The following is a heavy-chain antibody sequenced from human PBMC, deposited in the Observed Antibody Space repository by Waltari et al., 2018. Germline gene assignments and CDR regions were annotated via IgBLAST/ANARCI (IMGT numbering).Heavy chain of an antibody. D-gene: IGHD2-2*01. CDR2: TYHSGAPTREGVGWNWGFLPSGST. V-gene: IGHV4-38-2*02. J-gene: IGHJ4*02. CDR1: GYSISSGYY. CDR3: ASQTGGSTSGGSN. Sequence: QVQLQESGPGLVKPSETLSLTCTVSGYSISSGYYWGWIRQPPGKGLEWIGSTYHSGAPTREGVGWNWGFLPSGSTYYNPSLKSRVTISVDTSKNQFSLKLSSVTAADTAVYYCASQTGGSTSGGSNWGQGTLVTVSS.